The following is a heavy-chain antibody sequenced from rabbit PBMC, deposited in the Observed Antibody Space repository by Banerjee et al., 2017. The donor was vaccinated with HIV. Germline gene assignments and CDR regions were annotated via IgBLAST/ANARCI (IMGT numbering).Heavy chain of an antibody. CDR2: IYTGSGST. CDR1: GFDFSSSYY. Sequence: QQQLEESGGGLVKPGGTLTLTCKASGFDFSSSYYMCWVRQAPGKGLEWIGCIYTGSGSTYYATWAKGRFTISKTSSTTVTLQMTSLTAADTATYFCAGGDGSSGDLWGPGTLVTVS. V-gene: IGHV1S45*01. D-gene: IGHD1-1*01. CDR3: AGGDGSSGDL. J-gene: IGHJ4*01.